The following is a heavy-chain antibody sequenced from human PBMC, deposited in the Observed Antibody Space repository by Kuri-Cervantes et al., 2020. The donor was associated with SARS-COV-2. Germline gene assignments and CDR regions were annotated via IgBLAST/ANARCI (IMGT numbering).Heavy chain of an antibody. CDR1: GFTFSSYA. CDR3: AKDRGEDSSGFYGMDV. D-gene: IGHD3-22*01. V-gene: IGHV3-23*01. CDR2: ISGSGGST. Sequence: GGSLRLSCAASGFTFSSYAMSWVRQAPGKGLEWVSAISGSGGSTYYADSVKGRFTISRDNSKNTLYLQMNSLRAEDTAVYYCAKDRGEDSSGFYGMDVWGPGTTVTVSS. J-gene: IGHJ6*02.